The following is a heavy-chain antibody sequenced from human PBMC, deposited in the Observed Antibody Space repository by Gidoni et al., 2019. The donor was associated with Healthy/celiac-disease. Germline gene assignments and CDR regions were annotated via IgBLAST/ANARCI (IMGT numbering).Heavy chain of an antibody. Sequence: EVQLVESGGGLVKPGGSLRLSCEASGFTFSNAWMSWVQQAPGKGLDWVGSIKSKTDGGKTDYAAPVKGRFTISRDDSKNTLYLQMNSLKTEDTAVYYCTTEITIFGVVIESDAFDIWGQGTMVTVSS. V-gene: IGHV3-15*01. CDR3: TTEITIFGVVIESDAFDI. CDR2: IKSKTDGGKT. CDR1: GFTFSNAW. J-gene: IGHJ3*02. D-gene: IGHD3-3*01.